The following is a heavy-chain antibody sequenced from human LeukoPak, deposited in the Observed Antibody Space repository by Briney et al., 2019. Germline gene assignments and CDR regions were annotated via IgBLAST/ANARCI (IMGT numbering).Heavy chain of an antibody. D-gene: IGHD3-10*01. CDR2: IYYSGST. CDR3: ARIYYYGSGSLDY. CDR1: GGSISGSSYY. Sequence: PSETLSLTCTVSGGSISGSSYYWGWIRQPPGKGLEWIGSIYYSGSTYYNPSLKSRVTISVDTSKNQFSLKLSSVTAADTAVYYCARIYYYGSGSLDYWGQGTLVTVSS. V-gene: IGHV4-39*01. J-gene: IGHJ4*02.